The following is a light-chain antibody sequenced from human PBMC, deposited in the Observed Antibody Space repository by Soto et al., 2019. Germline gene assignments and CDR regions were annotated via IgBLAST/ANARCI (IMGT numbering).Light chain of an antibody. V-gene: IGKV3-20*01. J-gene: IGKJ2*01. CDR3: QQYGSSYT. CDR1: QSVSSSY. Sequence: EIVLTQSPGTLSLSPGERATLSCRASQSVSSSYLAWYQHKTGQAPRLLIYGTSSRATGIPDRFSGSGSGTDFTLTSSRLEPEDFAVYYCQQYGSSYTFGQGTKLEIK. CDR2: GTS.